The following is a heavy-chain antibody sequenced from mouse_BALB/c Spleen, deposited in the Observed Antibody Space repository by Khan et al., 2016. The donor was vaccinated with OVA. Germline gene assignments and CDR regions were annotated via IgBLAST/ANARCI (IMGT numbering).Heavy chain of an antibody. CDR3: ARWGRNYPAYAMDY. V-gene: IGHV1S56*01. J-gene: IGHJ4*01. CDR1: GYTFTSYY. Sequence: VQLQQSGPELVKPGASVRISCKASGYTFTSYYIHWVKQRPGQGLEWIGWIYPGNVNTDSNEKFKGKATLTADKSSSTAYMQLSSLTSEDSAVYFCARWGRNYPAYAMDYWGQGTSVTVSS. D-gene: IGHD2-1*01. CDR2: IYPGNVNT.